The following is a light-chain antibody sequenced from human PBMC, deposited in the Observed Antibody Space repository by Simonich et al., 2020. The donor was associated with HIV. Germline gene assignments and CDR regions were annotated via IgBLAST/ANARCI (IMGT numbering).Light chain of an antibody. CDR3: QTWGSGIQV. J-gene: IGLJ3*02. V-gene: IGLV4-69*01. Sequence: QPVLTQSPSASTSLGASVRLTFTLSSGHSRYDIAWHQQQPEKGPRYLMKVDSDGSHSKGNGIPDRFSGSSSGAERYLTISSLQAEDEADYYCQTWGSGIQVFGGGTKLTVL. CDR2: VDSDGSH. CDR1: SGHSRYD.